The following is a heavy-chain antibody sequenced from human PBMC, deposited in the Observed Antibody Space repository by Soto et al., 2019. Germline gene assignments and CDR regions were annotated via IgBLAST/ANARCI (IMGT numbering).Heavy chain of an antibody. CDR2: INPRSGDT. Sequence: ASVKVSCKAFGYTFIGYYMYWVRQAPGQGLEWMGWINPRSGDTKYPQKFQGRVTMTRDTSISTAYMELSRLRSDDTAVYYCERDLYYYGLDVWGQGTTVTVSS. J-gene: IGHJ6*02. CDR3: ERDLYYYGLDV. CDR1: GYTFIGYY. V-gene: IGHV1-2*02.